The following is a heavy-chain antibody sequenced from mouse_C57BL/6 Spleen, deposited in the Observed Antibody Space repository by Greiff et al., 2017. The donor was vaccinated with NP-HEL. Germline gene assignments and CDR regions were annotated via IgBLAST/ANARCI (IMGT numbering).Heavy chain of an antibody. Sequence: DVHLVESGGGLVKPGGSLKLSCAASGFTFSDYGMHWVRQAPEKGLEWVAYISSGSSTIYYADTVKGRFTISRDNAKNTLFLQMTSLRSEDTAMYYCARRYYDYDDGPYYAMDYWGQGTSVTVSS. J-gene: IGHJ4*01. D-gene: IGHD2-4*01. CDR1: GFTFSDYG. CDR2: ISSGSSTI. CDR3: ARRYYDYDDGPYYAMDY. V-gene: IGHV5-17*01.